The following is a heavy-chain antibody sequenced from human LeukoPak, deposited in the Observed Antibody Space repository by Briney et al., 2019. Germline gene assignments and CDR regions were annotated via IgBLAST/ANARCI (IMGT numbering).Heavy chain of an antibody. CDR3: AKGGYYYDNTNWFDP. Sequence: EGSLRLSCAASGFTFSSYGMSWVRQAPGKGLEWVSAISGSGISTYYADSVKGRFTISRDNSKNTLYLQMNSLRAEDTAIYYCAKGGYYYDNTNWFDPWGQGTLVTVSS. D-gene: IGHD3-22*01. V-gene: IGHV3-23*01. CDR1: GFTFSSYG. CDR2: ISGSGIST. J-gene: IGHJ5*02.